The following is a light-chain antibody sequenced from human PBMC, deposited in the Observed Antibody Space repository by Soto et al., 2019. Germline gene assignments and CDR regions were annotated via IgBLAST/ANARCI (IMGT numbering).Light chain of an antibody. Sequence: EIVLTQSPCTLSFSPGERATLSCRASHSVSSSYLAWYQQKPGQAPRLLIYGASTRATDIPARFSGSGSGTEFTLTISSLQPDDFATYYCQQYGGSPRIPFGQGTRLEIK. V-gene: IGKV3-20*01. CDR1: HSVSSSY. J-gene: IGKJ5*01. CDR2: GAS. CDR3: QQYGGSPRIP.